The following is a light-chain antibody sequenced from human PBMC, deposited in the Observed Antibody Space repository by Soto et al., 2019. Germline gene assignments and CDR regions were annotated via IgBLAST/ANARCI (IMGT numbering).Light chain of an antibody. CDR2: GAS. CDR1: QSVSSSY. CDR3: QDFGGTTFT. Sequence: EIVLTQSPGTLSLSPGEGATLSCRASQSVSSSYIAWYQQRPGQTPSLLIYGASTRATGIPDRFSGSGSGTHFTLTISRLEPGDFAVYYCQDFGGTTFTFGQGTRLEIK. J-gene: IGKJ5*01. V-gene: IGKV3-20*01.